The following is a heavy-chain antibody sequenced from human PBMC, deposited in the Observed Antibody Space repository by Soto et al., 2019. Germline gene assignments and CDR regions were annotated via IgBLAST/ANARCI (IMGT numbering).Heavy chain of an antibody. J-gene: IGHJ4*02. V-gene: IGHV4-34*01. CDR2: SNHSGST. Sequence: SETLSLTCAVYGGSFSGYYWSWIRQPPEKGLEWIGESNHSGSTSYNPSLKSRVTISVDTSKNQFSLKLTSVTAADTAVYYCAGQERVTFDYWGQGTLVTVSS. CDR1: GGSFSGYY. CDR3: AGQERVTFDY.